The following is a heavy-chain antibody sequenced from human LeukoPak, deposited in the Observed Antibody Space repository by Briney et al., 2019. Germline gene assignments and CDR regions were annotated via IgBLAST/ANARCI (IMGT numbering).Heavy chain of an antibody. V-gene: IGHV3-30-3*01. J-gene: IGHJ4*02. Sequence: PGGSLRLSCAASGFTFSSYAMHWVRQAPGKGLEWVAVISYDGSNKYYADSVKGRFTISRDNSKNTLYLQMNSLRAEDTAVYYCARDYYDSSGYFYRGEFGYWGQGTLVTVSS. D-gene: IGHD3-22*01. CDR2: ISYDGSNK. CDR3: ARDYYDSSGYFYRGEFGY. CDR1: GFTFSSYA.